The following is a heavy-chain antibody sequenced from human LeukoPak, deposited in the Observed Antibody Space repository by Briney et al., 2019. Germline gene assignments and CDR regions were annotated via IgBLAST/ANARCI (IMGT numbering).Heavy chain of an antibody. CDR1: GGSISIYY. CDR3: ARDHIGHSSSPIYWFDP. D-gene: IGHD6-6*01. Sequence: SETLSLTCTVSGGSISIYYWSWIRQPPGKGLEWIGYIYYSGSTNYNPSLKSRVTISVDTSKNQFSLKLSSVTAADTAVYYCARDHIGHSSSPIYWFDPWGQGTLVTVSS. CDR2: IYYSGST. J-gene: IGHJ5*02. V-gene: IGHV4-59*01.